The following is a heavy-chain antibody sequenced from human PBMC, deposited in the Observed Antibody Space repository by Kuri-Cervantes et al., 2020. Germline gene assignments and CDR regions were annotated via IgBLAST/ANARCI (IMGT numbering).Heavy chain of an antibody. V-gene: IGHV1-18*01. CDR1: GYTFTSYG. J-gene: IGHJ6*03. D-gene: IGHD3-22*01. CDR3: SRDSCGHNCYNSDKSYYMDV. CDR2: ISAYNGDT. Sequence: ASVKVSCKASGYTFTSYGISWVRQAPGQGLEWVGWISAYNGDTNYAQKLQGRVTMTTDTSTSTAYMFLNNLRLDDTAVYYCSRDSCGHNCYNSDKSYYMDVWGKGTTVTVSS.